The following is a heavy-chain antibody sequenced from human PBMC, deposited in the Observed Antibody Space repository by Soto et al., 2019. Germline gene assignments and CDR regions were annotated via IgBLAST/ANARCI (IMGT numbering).Heavy chain of an antibody. V-gene: IGHV1-46*01. J-gene: IGHJ4*02. CDR3: ARAAGEHIVVVTGVGDPFDY. CDR2: INPSGGST. Sequence: ASVKVSCKASGYTFTSYYMHWVRQAPGQGLEWMGIINPSGGSTSYAQKFQGRVTMTRDTSTSTVYMELSSLRSEDTAVYYCARAAGEHIVVVTGVGDPFDYWGQGTLVTVSS. CDR1: GYTFTSYY. D-gene: IGHD2-21*02.